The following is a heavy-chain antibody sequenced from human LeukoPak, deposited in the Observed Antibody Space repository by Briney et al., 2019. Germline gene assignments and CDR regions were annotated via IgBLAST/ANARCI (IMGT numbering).Heavy chain of an antibody. V-gene: IGHV1-69*04. D-gene: IGHD2-21*02. CDR2: IIPILGIA. CDR3: ARDPGVTNWFDP. Sequence: SVKVSCKASGGTFSSYAISWVRQAPGQGLEWMGRIIPILGIANYAQKFQGRVTITADKSTSTAYMELTSLRSDDTAVYYCARDPGVTNWFDPWGQGTLVTVSS. CDR1: GGTFSSYA. J-gene: IGHJ5*02.